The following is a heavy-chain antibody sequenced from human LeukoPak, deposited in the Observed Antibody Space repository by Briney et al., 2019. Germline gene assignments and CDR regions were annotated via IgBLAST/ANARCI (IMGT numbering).Heavy chain of an antibody. J-gene: IGHJ4*02. D-gene: IGHD1-1*01. V-gene: IGHV3-48*02. CDR2: ISGSGNTI. Sequence: GGSLRLSCTTSGFAFSGYSMNWVRQAPGKGLEWVSYISGSGNTIFNADSVKGRFTVSRDNAKNSLYLQMDGLRDGDTAVYYCTRGRPGHYYDYWGQGTLVTVS. CDR1: GFAFSGYS. CDR3: TRGRPGHYYDY.